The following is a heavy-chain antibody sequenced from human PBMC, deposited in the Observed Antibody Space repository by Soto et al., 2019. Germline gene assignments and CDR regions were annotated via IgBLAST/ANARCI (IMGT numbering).Heavy chain of an antibody. Sequence: EVQLVESGGGLVKPGGSLRLSCAASGFTFSNTWMNWVSQAPVTGPEWAGRIKSKTDGGATDYAAPVKGRFTISRDDSKNTLYLQMNSLKSEDTAVYYCTADIAVIPTAIDYWGQGTLVTVSS. CDR2: IKSKTDGGAT. CDR1: GFTFSNTW. J-gene: IGHJ4*02. CDR3: TADIAVIPTAIDY. V-gene: IGHV3-15*01. D-gene: IGHD2-2*01.